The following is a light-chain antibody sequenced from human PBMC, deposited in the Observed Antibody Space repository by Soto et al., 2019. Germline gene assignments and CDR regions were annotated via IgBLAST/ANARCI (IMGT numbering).Light chain of an antibody. Sequence: SSLPQPASLSGSSWQSITISCTGTSRYVGGYNFVSWYQQHPDKAPKLMIYDVTNRPSGVSNRFSGSKSGNTASLAISGLQAEDEADYYCSSYTSISTYVFGTGTKVTVL. V-gene: IGLV2-14*01. J-gene: IGLJ1*01. CDR3: SSYTSISTYV. CDR2: DVT. CDR1: SRYVGGYNF.